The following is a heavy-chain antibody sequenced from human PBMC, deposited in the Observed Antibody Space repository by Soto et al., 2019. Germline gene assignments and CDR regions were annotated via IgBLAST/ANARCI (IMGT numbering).Heavy chain of an antibody. J-gene: IGHJ4*02. V-gene: IGHV5-51*01. D-gene: IGHD2-2*02. CDR3: ARTRDLYRAAADY. CDR1: GYSFTSYW. Sequence: PGESLKISCKGSGYSFTSYWIGWVRQMPGKGLEWMGIIYPGDSDTRYSPSFQGQVTISADKSISTAYLQWSSLKASDTAIYYCARTRDLYRAAADYWGQGTLVTVSS. CDR2: IYPGDSDT.